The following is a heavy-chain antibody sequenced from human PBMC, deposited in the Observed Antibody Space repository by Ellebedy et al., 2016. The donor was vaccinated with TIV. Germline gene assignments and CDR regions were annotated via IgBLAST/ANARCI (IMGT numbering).Heavy chain of an antibody. V-gene: IGHV3-23*01. CDR1: GFTFSAYA. CDR3: AKGPSRGAAAAKY. J-gene: IGHJ4*02. CDR2: ISASDNYI. D-gene: IGHD6-13*01. Sequence: GESLKISXAASGFTFSAYAMSWVRQAPGKGLEWVSRISASDNYIHYADSVKGRFTISRDDSKNTLYLQMNSLRAEDAGIYYCAKGPSRGAAAAKYWGQGTLVTVSS.